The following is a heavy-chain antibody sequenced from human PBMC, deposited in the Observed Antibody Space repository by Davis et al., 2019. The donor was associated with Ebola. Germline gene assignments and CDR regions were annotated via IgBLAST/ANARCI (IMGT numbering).Heavy chain of an antibody. CDR3: ARSYGDSPSNWFDP. V-gene: IGHV4-4*02. CDR1: GGAFSSSNW. CDR2: IYHSGST. J-gene: IGHJ5*02. D-gene: IGHD4-17*01. Sequence: MPSDTLSSTFAVPGGAFSSSNWWSWVRQRPGKGLEWIGEIYHSGSTNYNPSLKSRVTISVDKSKNQFSLKLSSVTAADTAVYYCARSYGDSPSNWFDPWGQGTLVTVSS.